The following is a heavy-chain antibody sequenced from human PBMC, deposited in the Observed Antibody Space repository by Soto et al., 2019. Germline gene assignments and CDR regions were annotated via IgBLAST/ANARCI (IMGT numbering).Heavy chain of an antibody. Sequence: QVQLVESGGGVVQPGRSLRLSFAASGFTFSSYGMHWVRQAPGKGLEWVAVISYDGSNKYYADSVKGRFTISRDNSKNTLYLQMNSLRAEDTAVYYCAKDGVTGAAAGSDYWGQGTLVTVSS. CDR3: AKDGVTGAAAGSDY. CDR1: GFTFSSYG. D-gene: IGHD6-13*01. CDR2: ISYDGSNK. J-gene: IGHJ4*02. V-gene: IGHV3-30*18.